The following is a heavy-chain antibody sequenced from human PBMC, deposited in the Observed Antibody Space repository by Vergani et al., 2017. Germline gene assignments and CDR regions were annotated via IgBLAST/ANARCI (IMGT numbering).Heavy chain of an antibody. D-gene: IGHD2-2*01. J-gene: IGHJ4*02. V-gene: IGHV1-2*02. CDR3: ARVGTSSNRDYFDY. CDR1: GYTFTDYF. Sequence: QVQLVQSGAEVKKPGASVKVSCKASGYTFTDYFMHWVRQAPGQGLEWMGWINPNSGGTNYAQKFQGRVTMTRETSNSTAYMELSNLRAYDTAVYYCARVGTSSNRDYFDYWGQGTLVTVSS. CDR2: INPNSGGT.